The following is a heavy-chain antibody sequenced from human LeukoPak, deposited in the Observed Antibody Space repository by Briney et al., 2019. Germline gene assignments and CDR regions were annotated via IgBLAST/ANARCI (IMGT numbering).Heavy chain of an antibody. D-gene: IGHD3-10*01. CDR1: GGSLSSSSYY. CDR3: ARLRWFGEFDY. CDR2: IYYSGRT. Sequence: SETPSHTCTVSGGSLSSSSYYWGWIRQPPGKGLEWIGSIYYSGRTYYNPSLKSRVTISVDTSKNQFSLKLSSFTPADTAVYYCARLRWFGEFDYWGQGTLVTVSS. V-gene: IGHV4-39*01. J-gene: IGHJ4*02.